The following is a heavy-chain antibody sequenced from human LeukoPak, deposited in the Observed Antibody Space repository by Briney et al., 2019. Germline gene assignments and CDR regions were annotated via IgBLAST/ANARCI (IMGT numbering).Heavy chain of an antibody. V-gene: IGHV3-21*01. CDR2: ISSSSSYI. Sequence: PGGSLRLSCAASGFTFSSYSMNWVREAPGKGLECVSSISSSSSYIYYADSVKGRFTISRDNAKNSLYLQMNSLRAEDTAVYYCARATYCSSTSCYKGNAFDIWGQGTMVTVSS. CDR1: GFTFSSYS. CDR3: ARATYCSSTSCYKGNAFDI. D-gene: IGHD2-2*02. J-gene: IGHJ3*02.